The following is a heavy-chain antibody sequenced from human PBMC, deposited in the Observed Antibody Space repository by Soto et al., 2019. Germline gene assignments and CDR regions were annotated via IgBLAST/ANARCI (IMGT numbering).Heavy chain of an antibody. CDR3: ARDPYSSGWSVRYYYYGMDV. J-gene: IGHJ6*02. D-gene: IGHD6-19*01. V-gene: IGHV3-21*01. CDR1: GFTFSSYI. CDR2: ISSSSSYI. Sequence: PGGSLRLSCAASGFTFSSYIMNWGRQAPGKGLEWVSSISSSSSYIYYADSVKGRFTISRDNAKNSLYLQMNSLRAEDTAVYYCARDPYSSGWSVRYYYYGMDVWGQGTTVTVSS.